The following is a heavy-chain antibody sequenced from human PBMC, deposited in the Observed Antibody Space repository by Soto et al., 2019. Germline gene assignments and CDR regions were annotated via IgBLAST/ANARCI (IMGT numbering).Heavy chain of an antibody. J-gene: IGHJ4*02. CDR1: GFTFSSNS. V-gene: IGHV3-23*01. CDR2: ISGSGGTT. Sequence: EVQLLESGGGLVQPGGSLRISCLASGFTFSSNSMSWVRQAPGKGLEWVSAISGSGGTTFHADSVKGRFAVSRDNSNSTLYLEMGSLSAEDTAVYYCAKQRAHFGTGSDSFFLDNWGRGTLVTVSS. D-gene: IGHD2-21*02. CDR3: AKQRAHFGTGSDSFFLDN.